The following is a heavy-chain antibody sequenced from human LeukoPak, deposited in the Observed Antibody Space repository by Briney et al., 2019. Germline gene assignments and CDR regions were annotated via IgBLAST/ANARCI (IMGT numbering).Heavy chain of an antibody. Sequence: PGRSLRLSCAASGFTFSSYAMHWVRQAPGKGLEWVAVISYDGSNKYYADSVKGRFTISRDNSKNTLYLQMNSLRAEDTAVYYCARDIVVVPAATSPDYWGQGTLVTVSS. J-gene: IGHJ4*02. V-gene: IGHV3-30*01. D-gene: IGHD2-2*01. CDR1: GFTFSSYA. CDR2: ISYDGSNK. CDR3: ARDIVVVPAATSPDY.